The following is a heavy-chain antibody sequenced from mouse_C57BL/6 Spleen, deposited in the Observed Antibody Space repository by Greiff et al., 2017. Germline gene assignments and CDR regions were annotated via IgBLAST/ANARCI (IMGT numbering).Heavy chain of an antibody. CDR1: GYTFTSYW. CDR3: ARGGTGAMDY. J-gene: IGHJ4*01. CDR2: IHPNIGST. Sequence: QVQLQQPGAELVKPGASVKLSCKASGYTFTSYWMHWVKQRPGQGLEWIGMIHPNIGSTNYNEKFKSKATLTVDKSSSTAYMQLRSLTSEDSAVYYCARGGTGAMDYWGQGTSVTVSS. V-gene: IGHV1-64*01. D-gene: IGHD3-3*01.